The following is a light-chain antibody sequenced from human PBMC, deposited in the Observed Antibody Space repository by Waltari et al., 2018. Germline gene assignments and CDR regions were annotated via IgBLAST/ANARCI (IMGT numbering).Light chain of an antibody. CDR1: QSVGTS. J-gene: IGKJ1*01. CDR2: GAS. V-gene: IGKV3-20*01. CDR3: QHYVRLPAT. Sequence: EVVLTQSLGTLSLSPGERATLAGRASQSVGTSLAGYQQKPGQAPRLLIYGASRRATGIPDRFSGSWSGTDFRRTISRLEPEDFAVYYCQHYVRLPATFGQGTKVEI.